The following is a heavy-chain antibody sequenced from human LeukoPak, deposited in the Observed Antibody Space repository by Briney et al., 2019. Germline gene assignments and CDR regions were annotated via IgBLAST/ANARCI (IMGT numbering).Heavy chain of an antibody. CDR2: IRDSGSST. D-gene: IGHD1-26*01. J-gene: IGHJ4*02. CDR1: GFTFSSYA. Sequence: GGALRLSCAASGFTFSSYAMSWVRQAPGKGLEWVSAIRDSGSSTHYADSVKGRFTTSRDNSKNTLFLQMNSLRAEDTAIYYCAKYGPQDSGSSHFDYWGQGALVTVSS. V-gene: IGHV3-23*01. CDR3: AKYGPQDSGSSHFDY.